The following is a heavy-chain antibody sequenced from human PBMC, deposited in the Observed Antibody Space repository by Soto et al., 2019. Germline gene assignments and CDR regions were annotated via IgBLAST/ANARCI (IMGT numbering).Heavy chain of an antibody. V-gene: IGHV3-23*01. CDR3: AKWTYLDF. J-gene: IGHJ4*02. Sequence: GGSLRLSCTTSGFSFAGFGLTWVRQAPGQGLEWVATIVGSDAKTHYADSVKGRFSISRDTSRNTVYLQMNNLRADDTAIYYCAKWTYLDFWGQGTRVTVSS. D-gene: IGHD5-12*01. CDR2: IVGSDAKT. CDR1: GFSFAGFG.